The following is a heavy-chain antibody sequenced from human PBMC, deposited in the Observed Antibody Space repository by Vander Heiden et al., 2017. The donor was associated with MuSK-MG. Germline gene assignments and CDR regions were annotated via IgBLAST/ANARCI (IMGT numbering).Heavy chain of an antibody. D-gene: IGHD6-13*01. J-gene: IGHJ6*03. CDR1: GYTFTSYD. CDR3: AREGAHSSSWFDHYYYYYMDV. CDR2: MNPNSGNT. V-gene: IGHV1-8*01. Sequence: QVQLVQSGAEVKKPGASVKVSCKASGYTFTSYDINWVRQATGQGLEWMGWMNPNSGNTGYAQKFQGRVTMTRNTSISTAYMELSSLRSEDTAVYYCAREGAHSSSWFDHYYYYYMDVWGKGTTVTVSS.